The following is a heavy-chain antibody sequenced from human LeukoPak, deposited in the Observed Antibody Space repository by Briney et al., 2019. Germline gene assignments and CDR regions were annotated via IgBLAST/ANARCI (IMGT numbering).Heavy chain of an antibody. D-gene: IGHD2-2*01. CDR3: AKDRDIVVVPAATDYYFDY. Sequence: GGSLRLSCAASGFTFSSSAMSWVRQAPGKGLEWVSAISGSGDSTYYADSVKGRFTISRDNSKNTLYLQMNSLRAEDTAIYYCAKDRDIVVVPAATDYYFDYWGQRTLVTVSS. J-gene: IGHJ4*02. CDR2: ISGSGDST. CDR1: GFTFSSSA. V-gene: IGHV3-23*01.